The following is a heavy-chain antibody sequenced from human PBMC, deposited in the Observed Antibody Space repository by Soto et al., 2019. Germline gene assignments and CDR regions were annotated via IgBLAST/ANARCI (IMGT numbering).Heavy chain of an antibody. CDR2: ISAYNGNT. J-gene: IGHJ4*02. Sequence: QVQLVQSGAEVKKPGASVKVSCKASGYTFASYAISWMRQAPGQGLEWMGWISAYNGNTNYAQKLQGRVTMTTDTSTSTASMELRSLGSDDTAVYYCARDPPPPDYWGQGPLVTVSS. CDR3: ARDPPPPDY. CDR1: GYTFASYA. V-gene: IGHV1-18*01.